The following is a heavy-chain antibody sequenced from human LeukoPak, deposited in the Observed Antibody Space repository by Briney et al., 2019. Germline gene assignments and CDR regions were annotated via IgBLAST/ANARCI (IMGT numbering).Heavy chain of an antibody. J-gene: IGHJ4*02. CDR3: AKGGVIQGLDY. CDR2: ISGSGVHT. V-gene: IGHV3-23*01. CDR1: GFTFSSYA. Sequence: PGGSLRLSCAASGFTFSSYAMSWVRQAPGKGLEWVSTISGSGVHTYYADSVKGRFTISRDNSKNTLYLQMNSLRAEDTAVYNCAKGGVIQGLDYWGQGTPVTVSS. D-gene: IGHD2/OR15-2a*01.